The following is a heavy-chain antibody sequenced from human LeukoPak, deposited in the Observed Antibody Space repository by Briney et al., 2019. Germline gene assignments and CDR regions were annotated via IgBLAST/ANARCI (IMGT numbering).Heavy chain of an antibody. D-gene: IGHD2-2*01. J-gene: IGHJ3*02. V-gene: IGHV3-21*01. CDR2: ISSSSSYI. CDR3: AREEYQLPGDLGVAFDI. CDR1: GFTFSSYS. Sequence: PGGSLRLSCAASGFTFSSYSMNWVRQAPGKGLEWVSSISSSSSYIYYADSVKGRLTISRDNAKNSLYLQMNSLRAEDTAVYYCAREEYQLPGDLGVAFDIWGQGTMVTVSS.